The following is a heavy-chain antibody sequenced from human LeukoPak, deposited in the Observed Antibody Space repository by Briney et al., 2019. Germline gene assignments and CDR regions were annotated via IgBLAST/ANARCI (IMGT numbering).Heavy chain of an antibody. CDR1: GGSFSGYY. Sequence: PSETLSLTCAVYGGSFSGYYWSWIRQPPGKGLEWIGEINHSGSTNYNPSLKSRVTISVDTSKNQFSLKLSSVTAADTAVYYCARDLFGQLVGWFDPWGQGTLVTVSS. J-gene: IGHJ5*02. CDR2: INHSGST. V-gene: IGHV4-34*01. CDR3: ARDLFGQLVGWFDP. D-gene: IGHD6-13*01.